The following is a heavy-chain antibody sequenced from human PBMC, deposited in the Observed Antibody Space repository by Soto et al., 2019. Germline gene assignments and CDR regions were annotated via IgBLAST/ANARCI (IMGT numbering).Heavy chain of an antibody. CDR1: GFTFSNTW. D-gene: IGHD1-26*01. CDR2: IKSKRNGGTT. Sequence: EVQLVESGGDLVKPGGSLRLSCAASGFTFSNTWMNWVRQAPGKGLEWVGRIKSKRNGGTTDYAAPVKGRFTISRDDSKDPLYLQMNSLKTEDPAVYYCTRDLWDWGQGTLVTVSS. CDR3: TRDLWD. J-gene: IGHJ4*02. V-gene: IGHV3-15*07.